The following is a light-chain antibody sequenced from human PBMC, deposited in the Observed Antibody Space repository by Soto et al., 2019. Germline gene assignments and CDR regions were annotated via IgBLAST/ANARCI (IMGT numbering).Light chain of an antibody. CDR2: GAS. CDR3: QQYVSIPLT. J-gene: IGKJ4*01. CDR1: QSVGTY. V-gene: IGKV3-20*01. Sequence: ENVFTQSPGTLSLPPGERATLSCRASQSVGTYLAWYQQKPGQAPRLLIYGASSRATGIPDRFSGSGSGTDFTLTISRLEPEDFAVYYCQQYVSIPLTFGGGTKVDIK.